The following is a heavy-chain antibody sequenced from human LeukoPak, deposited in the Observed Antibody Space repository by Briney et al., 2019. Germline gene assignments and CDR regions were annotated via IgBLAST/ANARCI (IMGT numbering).Heavy chain of an antibody. V-gene: IGHV1-2*02. CDR3: ARDSNYDRYYYYYMDV. Sequence: GAAPETSFNASGHTFSGYYIQRGPQAPGQGLELRRWLNPNSDGTNYAQKFQGRVTMTRNTSISTAYMELSRLRPEDTAVYYCARDSNYDRYYYYYMDVWGKGTTVTVSS. CDR1: GHTFSGYY. D-gene: IGHD3-16*02. CDR2: LNPNSDGT. J-gene: IGHJ6*03.